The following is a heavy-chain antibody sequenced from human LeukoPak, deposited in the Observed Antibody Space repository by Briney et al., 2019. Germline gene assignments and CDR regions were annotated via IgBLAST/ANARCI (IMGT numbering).Heavy chain of an antibody. D-gene: IGHD6-13*01. V-gene: IGHV1-69*06. CDR2: IIPIFGTA. J-gene: IGHJ6*03. CDR1: GYTFSGYY. Sequence: SVKVSCKASGYTFSGYYMHWVRQAPGQGLEWMGGIIPIFGTANYAQKFQGRVTITADKSTSTAYMELSSLRSEDTAVYYCARGLVQGIAAADPPSYYYYYYMDVWGKGTTVTVSS. CDR3: ARGLVQGIAAADPPSYYYYYYMDV.